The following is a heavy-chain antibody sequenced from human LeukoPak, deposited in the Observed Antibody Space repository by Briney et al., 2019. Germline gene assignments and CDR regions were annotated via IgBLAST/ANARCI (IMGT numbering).Heavy chain of an antibody. Sequence: SGPTLVKPTQTLTLTCTFSEFSLNTSGVGVGWVRQPPGKSLEWLALIYWDDDKRYSPSLKSRLTITKDTSKNQVVLTMTNMDPVDTATYYCAHHTIDHDFDYWGQGTLVTVSS. CDR1: EFSLNTSGVG. D-gene: IGHD2-2*01. CDR2: IYWDDDK. J-gene: IGHJ4*02. CDR3: AHHTIDHDFDY. V-gene: IGHV2-5*02.